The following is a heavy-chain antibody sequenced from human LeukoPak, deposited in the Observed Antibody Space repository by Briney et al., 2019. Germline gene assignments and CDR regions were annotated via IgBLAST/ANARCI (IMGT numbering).Heavy chain of an antibody. D-gene: IGHD4-17*01. J-gene: IGHJ4*02. CDR2: INHSGST. CDR1: GGSFSGNY. CDR3: ARGSTTVPHYFDY. Sequence: SETLSLTCAVFGGSFSGNYWSYIRQPPGNGLEWIGEINHSGSTNYNPSLKSRVTISVDTSKNQFSLMLTSVTAADTAVYYCARGSTTVPHYFDYWGQGTLVTVSS. V-gene: IGHV4-34*01.